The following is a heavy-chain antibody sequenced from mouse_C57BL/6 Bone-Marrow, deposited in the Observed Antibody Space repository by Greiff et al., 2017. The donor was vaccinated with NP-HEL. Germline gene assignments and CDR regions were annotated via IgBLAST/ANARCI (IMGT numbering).Heavy chain of an antibody. CDR1: GYTFTSYW. CDR3: ARWGTTVVAPFAY. CDR2: INPSNGGT. V-gene: IGHV1-53*01. D-gene: IGHD1-1*01. J-gene: IGHJ3*01. Sequence: VQLQQPGTELVKPGASVKLSCKASGYTFTSYWMHWVKQRPGQGLEWIGNINPSNGGTNYNEKFKSKATLTVDKSSSTAYMQLSSLTSEDSAVDYCARWGTTVVAPFAYWGQGTLVTVSA.